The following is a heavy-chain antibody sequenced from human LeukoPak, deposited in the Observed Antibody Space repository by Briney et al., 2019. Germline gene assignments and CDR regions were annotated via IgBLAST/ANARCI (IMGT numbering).Heavy chain of an antibody. CDR1: RFTFSSYG. CDR3: AKDASNHGDY. D-gene: IGHD1-14*01. J-gene: IGHJ4*02. V-gene: IGHV3-30*18. CDR2: ISYDGSNK. Sequence: GGSLRLSCAASRFTFSSYGMHWVRQAPGKGLEWVAVISYDGSNKYYADSVKGRFTISRDNSKNTLYLQMNSLRAEDTAVYYCAKDASNHGDYWGQGTLVTVSS.